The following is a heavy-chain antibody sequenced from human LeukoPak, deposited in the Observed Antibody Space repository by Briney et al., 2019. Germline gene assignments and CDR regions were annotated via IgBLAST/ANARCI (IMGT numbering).Heavy chain of an antibody. V-gene: IGHV5-51*01. CDR2: IYPGDSDT. CDR1: GSSFISYW. J-gene: IGHJ3*02. Sequence: GESLKISCQGSGSSFISYWIGWVRRMPGKGLEWMGIIYPGDSDTRYSPSFQGQVTISVDKSISTAYLQWSTLKASDTAMYYCARELDFGGSNDAFDIWGQGTMVTVSS. CDR3: ARELDFGGSNDAFDI. D-gene: IGHD4-23*01.